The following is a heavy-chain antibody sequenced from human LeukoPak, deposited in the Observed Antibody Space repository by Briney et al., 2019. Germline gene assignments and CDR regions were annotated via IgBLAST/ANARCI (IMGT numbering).Heavy chain of an antibody. Sequence: GGSLRLSCAASGFTVSSNYMSWVRQAPGKGLEGVSVIFSGHSTYYADSVKGRFTISRDNSKNTVFPQMNTLRAEDTAFYYCARGPPVAVLYYFDYWGQGTLVTVSS. CDR2: IFSGHST. V-gene: IGHV3-53*01. CDR1: GFTVSSNY. D-gene: IGHD6-19*01. J-gene: IGHJ4*02. CDR3: ARGPPVAVLYYFDY.